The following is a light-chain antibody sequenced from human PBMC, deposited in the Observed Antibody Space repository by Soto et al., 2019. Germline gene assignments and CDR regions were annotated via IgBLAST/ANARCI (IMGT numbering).Light chain of an antibody. CDR3: QTWVSGIEV. V-gene: IGLV4-69*01. J-gene: IGLJ2*01. CDR1: SGHSSYA. CDR2: LNSDGSH. Sequence: QPVLTQSPSASASLGASVKLTCTLSSGHSSYAIAWHQQQPEKGPRYLMTLNSDGSHSKGDGIPDGFSGSSSGAERYLTISSLQSEDEADYYCQTWVSGIEVFGGGTKLTVL.